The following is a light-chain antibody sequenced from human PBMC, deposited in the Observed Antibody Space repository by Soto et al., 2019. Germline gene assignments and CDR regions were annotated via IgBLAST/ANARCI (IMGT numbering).Light chain of an antibody. CDR3: CSYAGSSTVV. J-gene: IGLJ2*01. Sequence: QSALTQPASVSGSPGQSITISCTGTSSGVGSYNLVSWYQQHPGKAPKLMIYEVSKRPSGVSNRFSGSRSGNTASLTIYGLQAEDEADYYCCSYAGSSTVVFGGGTKLTVL. CDR1: SSGVGSYNL. CDR2: EVS. V-gene: IGLV2-23*02.